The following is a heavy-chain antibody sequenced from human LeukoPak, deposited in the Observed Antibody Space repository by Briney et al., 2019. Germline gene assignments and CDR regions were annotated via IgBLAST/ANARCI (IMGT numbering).Heavy chain of an antibody. V-gene: IGHV4-59*01. CDR2: IHYSGNT. CDR1: GGSISSYY. J-gene: IGHJ4*02. CDR3: AIIKIDYAPITLRPIYYFDY. D-gene: IGHD3-16*01. Sequence: SETLSLTCTVSGGSISSYYWSWIRQPPGKGLEWIGYIHYSGNTNYNPSLKSRVTISLVTSKNQFSLKLSSVTAADTAVYYCAIIKIDYAPITLRPIYYFDYWGQGTLVTVSS.